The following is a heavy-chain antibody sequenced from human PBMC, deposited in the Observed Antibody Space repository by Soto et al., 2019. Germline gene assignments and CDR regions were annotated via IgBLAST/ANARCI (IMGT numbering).Heavy chain of an antibody. J-gene: IGHJ6*02. CDR1: GFTFSTYA. CDR3: ARDSITRVSSDVPGMDV. D-gene: IGHD3-16*01. V-gene: IGHV3-23*01. CDR2: IGEGGFST. Sequence: GGSLRLSCAASGFTFSTYAMSWVRQAPGKGLEWVSVIGEGGFSTQYAASVKGRFTISKDNSKNMLYLQMNSLRSDDTAVYYCARDSITRVSSDVPGMDVWGQGTTVTVSS.